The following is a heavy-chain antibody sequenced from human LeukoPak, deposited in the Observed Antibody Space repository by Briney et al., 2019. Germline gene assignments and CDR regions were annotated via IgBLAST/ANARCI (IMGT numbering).Heavy chain of an antibody. J-gene: IGHJ5*02. Sequence: PGGSLRLSCAASGLTFSSYSMNWVRQAPGKGLEWVSSITSSGRYIYYADSVKGRFTISRDNSENSLYLQMNSLRAEDTALYYCARGRRSGGITMIRGVKDRGWFDPWGQGTLVTVSS. D-gene: IGHD3-10*01. V-gene: IGHV3-21*01. CDR2: ITSSGRYI. CDR1: GLTFSSYS. CDR3: ARGRRSGGITMIRGVKDRGWFDP.